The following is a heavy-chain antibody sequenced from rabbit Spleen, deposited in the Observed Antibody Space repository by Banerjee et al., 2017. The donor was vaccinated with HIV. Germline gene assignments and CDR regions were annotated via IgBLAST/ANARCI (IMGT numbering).Heavy chain of an antibody. J-gene: IGHJ4*01. CDR2: IDAGSSGDT. CDR3: ARETSSGWGVVSYYFNL. V-gene: IGHV1S45*01. CDR1: GFSFSSRYY. D-gene: IGHD4-1*01. Sequence: QEQLEESGGGLVKPGASLTLTCTASGFSFSSRYYMNWVRQAPGKGLEWIACIDAGSSGDTYYASWAKGRFTISKTSSTTVTLQMTSLTAADTATYFCARETSSGWGVVSYYFNLWGQGTLVTVS.